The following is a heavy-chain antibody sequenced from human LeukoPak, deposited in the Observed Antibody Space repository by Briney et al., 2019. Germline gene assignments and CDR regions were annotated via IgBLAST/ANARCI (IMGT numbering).Heavy chain of an antibody. CDR2: ISSSSSYI. Sequence: GGSLRLSCAASGFTFSSYSMNWVRQAPGKGLEWVSSISSSSSYIYYADSVKGRFTTPRDNAKNSLYLQMNSLRAEDTAVYYCARVITMVRGVKGYYYYMDVWGKGTTVTVSS. J-gene: IGHJ6*03. CDR1: GFTFSSYS. D-gene: IGHD3-10*01. V-gene: IGHV3-21*01. CDR3: ARVITMVRGVKGYYYYMDV.